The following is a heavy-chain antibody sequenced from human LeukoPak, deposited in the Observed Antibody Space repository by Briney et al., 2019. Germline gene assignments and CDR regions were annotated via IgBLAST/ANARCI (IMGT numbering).Heavy chain of an antibody. V-gene: IGHV3-7*01. Sequence: QPGGSLRLSCAASRFTFSSYWMSWVRQAPGKGLEWVANIKQDGSEKYYVDSVKGRFTISGDNAKNSLYLQMNSLRAEDTAVYYCARDLQQLVSYDYWGQGTLVTVSS. J-gene: IGHJ4*02. D-gene: IGHD6-13*01. CDR2: IKQDGSEK. CDR1: RFTFSSYW. CDR3: ARDLQQLVSYDY.